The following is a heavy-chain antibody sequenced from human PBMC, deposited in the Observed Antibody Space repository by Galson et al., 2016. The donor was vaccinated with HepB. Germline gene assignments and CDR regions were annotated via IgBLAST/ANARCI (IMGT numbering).Heavy chain of an antibody. J-gene: IGHJ6*02. V-gene: IGHV1-69*01. D-gene: IGHD3-3*01. Sequence: QSGAEVKKPGESLKISCKASGGTFSNYAISWVRQAPGQGLEWMGGIISMFGSPYYAQKFQDRVTITADDSTSTVYMELSSLRSDDRAVYYCATFTIFGDRQYYYHYAMDVWGHGTTVTVSS. CDR1: GGTFSNYA. CDR2: IISMFGSP. CDR3: ATFTIFGDRQYYYHYAMDV.